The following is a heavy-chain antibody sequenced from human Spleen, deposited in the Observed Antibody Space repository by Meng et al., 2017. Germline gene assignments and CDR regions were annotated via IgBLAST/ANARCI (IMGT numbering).Heavy chain of an antibody. Sequence: KVSCKGSGYSFTSYWIGWVRQTPGKGLEWMGIIFPDDSDTRYSPSIRGQATISADKSISTAYLQWYSLKASDTAMYYCARAEHGSYCSGGTCYHFGFDYWGQGTLVTVSS. D-gene: IGHD2-15*01. CDR3: ARAEHGSYCSGGTCYHFGFDY. CDR2: IFPDDSDT. CDR1: GYSFTSYW. V-gene: IGHV5-51*01. J-gene: IGHJ4*02.